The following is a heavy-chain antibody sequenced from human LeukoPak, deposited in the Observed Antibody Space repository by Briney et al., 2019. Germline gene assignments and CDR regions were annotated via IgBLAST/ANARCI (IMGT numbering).Heavy chain of an antibody. CDR1: GGSFSGYY. CDR2: INHSGST. Sequence: PSETLSLTCAVYGGSFSGYYWSWVRQPPGKGLEWIGEINHSGSTNYNPSLKNRVTISVDTSKNQFSLKLSSVTAADTAVYYCAGGYYDSSGYRDFDYWGQGTLVTVSS. D-gene: IGHD3-22*01. V-gene: IGHV4-34*01. CDR3: AGGYYDSSGYRDFDY. J-gene: IGHJ4*02.